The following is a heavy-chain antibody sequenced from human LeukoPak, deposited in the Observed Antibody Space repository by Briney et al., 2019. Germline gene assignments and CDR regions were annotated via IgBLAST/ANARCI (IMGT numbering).Heavy chain of an antibody. V-gene: IGHV3-9*01. D-gene: IGHD3-9*01. J-gene: IGHJ4*02. CDR2: ISWNSGSI. Sequence: GGSLRLSCAASGFTFDDYAMHWVRHAPGKGLEWVSGISWNSGSIGYADSVKGRFTISRDNAKNSLYLQMNSLRAEDTALYYCAKVDILTTHFDYWGQGTLVTVSS. CDR1: GFTFDDYA. CDR3: AKVDILTTHFDY.